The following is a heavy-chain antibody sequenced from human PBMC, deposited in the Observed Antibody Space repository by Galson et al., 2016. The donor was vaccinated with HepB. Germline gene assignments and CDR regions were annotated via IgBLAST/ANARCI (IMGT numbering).Heavy chain of an antibody. CDR3: ARHVTVPGTTVFHS. CDR2: AYHRGST. V-gene: IGHV4-4*02. CDR1: GDSMTSNW. D-gene: IGHD1-7*01. Sequence: ETLSLTCTVSGDSMTSNWWSWVRQPPGQALDWIGEAYHRGSTHYNPTLNNRVTISIDTSNNKLSLELNFVTAADTAIYYCARHVTVPGTTVFHSWGQGTLVTVSS. J-gene: IGHJ4*02.